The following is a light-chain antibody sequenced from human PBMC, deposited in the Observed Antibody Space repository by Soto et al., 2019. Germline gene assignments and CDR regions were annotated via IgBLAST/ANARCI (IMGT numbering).Light chain of an antibody. CDR3: QQYNNWPRAT. J-gene: IGKJ4*01. CDR2: RAS. Sequence: EIVMTQSPATLSVSPWERATLSCRASQSVSSNLAWYQQKPGQAPRLFIFRASSRATGIPARFSGSGSGTDFNLTISSLQSEDFAVYYCQQYNNWPRATFGGGTKVDI. CDR1: QSVSSN. V-gene: IGKV3-15*01.